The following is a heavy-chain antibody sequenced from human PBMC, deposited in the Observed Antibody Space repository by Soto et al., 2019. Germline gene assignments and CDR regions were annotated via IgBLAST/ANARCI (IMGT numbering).Heavy chain of an antibody. Sequence: PGGSLRLSCAASGFTFSSYAMSWVRQAPGKGLEWVSAISGSGGSTYYADSVKGRFTISRDNSKNTLYLQMNSLRAEDTAVYYCAKGLNWPYSSSSEASGAFDIWGQGTMVTVSS. D-gene: IGHD6-6*01. J-gene: IGHJ3*02. V-gene: IGHV3-23*01. CDR1: GFTFSSYA. CDR3: AKGLNWPYSSSSEASGAFDI. CDR2: ISGSGGST.